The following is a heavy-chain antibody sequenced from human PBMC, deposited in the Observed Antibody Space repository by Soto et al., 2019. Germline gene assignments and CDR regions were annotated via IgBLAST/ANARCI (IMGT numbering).Heavy chain of an antibody. CDR3: ASLIKYYDFWSGYQIPPYYYGMDV. J-gene: IGHJ6*02. V-gene: IGHV1-69*13. D-gene: IGHD3-3*01. CDR1: GGTFSSYA. CDR2: IIPIFGTA. Sequence: ASVKVSCKASGGTFSSYAISWVRQAPGQGLEWMGGIIPIFGTANYAQKFQGRVTITADESTSTAYMELSSLRSEDTAVYYCASLIKYYDFWSGYQIPPYYYGMDVWGQGTTVTVSS.